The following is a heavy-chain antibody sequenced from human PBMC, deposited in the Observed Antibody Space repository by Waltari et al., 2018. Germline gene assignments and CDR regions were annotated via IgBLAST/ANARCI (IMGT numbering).Heavy chain of an antibody. J-gene: IGHJ6*02. CDR2: ISSSGNTI. Sequence: EVLLVESGGGLVPPGGSLRLSCTASGSTFSGYEMNWVRQAPGKGLEWVSYISSSGNTIYYADSVKARFTTSRDNAKNSLYLQMNSLRVDDTAVYYCARRPYYYHGMDVWGQGTTVTVSS. V-gene: IGHV3-48*03. CDR3: ARRPYYYHGMDV. CDR1: GSTFSGYE.